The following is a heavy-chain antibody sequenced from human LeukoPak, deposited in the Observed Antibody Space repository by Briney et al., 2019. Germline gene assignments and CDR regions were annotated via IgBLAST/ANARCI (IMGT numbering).Heavy chain of an antibody. CDR2: IKSKTHGGTT. J-gene: IGHJ4*02. CDR3: TTERPYFDN. V-gene: IGHV3-15*01. Sequence: GGSLRLSCAASRFTFSDAWVSWVRQAPGKGLEWVGRIKSKTHGGTTQYAAPVKGRFTISRDDSKTAVHLQMNSLKSEDAAMYYCTTERPYFDNWGQGTLVTVSS. CDR1: RFTFSDAW.